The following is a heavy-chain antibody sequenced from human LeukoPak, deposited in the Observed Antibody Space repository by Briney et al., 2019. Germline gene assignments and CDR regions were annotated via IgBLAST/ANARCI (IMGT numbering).Heavy chain of an antibody. Sequence: PGESLKISCKGSGYSFSSYWIAWVRQMPGKGLEWMGIIYPGDSDTRYSPSFQGPVTFSADKSITTAYLQWSYLKASDTAMYYCARVTFNSQNQPDAFDIWGQGTMVTVSS. CDR1: GYSFSSYW. V-gene: IGHV5-51*01. CDR2: IYPGDSDT. CDR3: ARVTFNSQNQPDAFDI. D-gene: IGHD2-21*02. J-gene: IGHJ3*02.